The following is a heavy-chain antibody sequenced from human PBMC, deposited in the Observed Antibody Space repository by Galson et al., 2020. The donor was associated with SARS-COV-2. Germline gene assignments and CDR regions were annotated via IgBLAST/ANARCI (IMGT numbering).Heavy chain of an antibody. CDR3: ARYRGGSSTYYYYYGMDV. CDR1: GFTFSSYS. J-gene: IGHJ6*02. CDR2: ISSSSSTI. D-gene: IGHD6-13*01. V-gene: IGHV3-48*04. Sequence: GESLKISCAASGFTFSSYSMNWVRQAPGKGLEWVSYISSSSSTIYYADSVKGRFTISRDNAKNSLYLQMNSLRAEDTAVYYCARYRGGSSTYYYYYGMDVWGQGTTVTVSS.